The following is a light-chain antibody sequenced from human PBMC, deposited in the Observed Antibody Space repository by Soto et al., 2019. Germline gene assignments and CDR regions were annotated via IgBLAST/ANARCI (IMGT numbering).Light chain of an antibody. CDR1: QSITNR. V-gene: IGKV1-5*01. Sequence: RVAITCRASQSITNRLAWYQLKPGKDPKLLIYDALNLESGVPSRFSGSGYGTEFTLTIRSLQPDDFATYYCQQYNTYPWTCGHGTKVDIK. CDR3: QQYNTYPWT. CDR2: DAL. J-gene: IGKJ1*01.